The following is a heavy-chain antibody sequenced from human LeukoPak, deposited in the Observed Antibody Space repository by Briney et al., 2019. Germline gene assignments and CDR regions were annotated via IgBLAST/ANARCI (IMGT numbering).Heavy chain of an antibody. V-gene: IGHV4-4*07. CDR2: IYTSGST. J-gene: IGHJ3*02. CDR1: GGSISSYY. D-gene: IGHD6-19*01. Sequence: SETLSLTCTVSGGSISSYYWSWIRQPAGKGLEWIERIYTSGSTNYNHSLKSRVTVSMDSSKNQFSLEMKSVTAADTAVYYSTRGWSSAGAFYIWGQGTMVTVSS. CDR3: TRGWSSAGAFYI.